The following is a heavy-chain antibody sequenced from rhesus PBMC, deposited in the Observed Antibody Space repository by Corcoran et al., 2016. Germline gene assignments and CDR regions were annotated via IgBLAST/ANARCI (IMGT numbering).Heavy chain of an antibody. V-gene: IGHV4-93*01. CDR2: IYGSGGST. CDR3: ARLKGDY. Sequence: QVQLQESGPAVVKPSETLSLTCAVSVGSIRTSNWWRWISQSPGKGLEWIGGIYGSGGSTEYNPSLKRRVTISKDTSKNQFSLKLSSVTAADTAVYYCARLKGDYWGQGVLVTVSS. CDR1: VGSIRTSNW. J-gene: IGHJ4*01.